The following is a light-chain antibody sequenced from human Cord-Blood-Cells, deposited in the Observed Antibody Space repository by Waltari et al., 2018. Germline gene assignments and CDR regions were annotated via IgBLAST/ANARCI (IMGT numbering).Light chain of an antibody. CDR3: QQSYSTPLT. CDR2: AAS. CDR1: QSISSY. Sequence: DIQMTQSPSSLSASVGDRVTITCRASQSISSYLSWYQQKPGKAPKLLIYAASSLQSGVPARVRGSGCGTDCNLTSSSLAAEDCATYYWQQSYSTPLTVGGGTKVEIK. V-gene: IGKV1-39*01. J-gene: IGKJ4*01.